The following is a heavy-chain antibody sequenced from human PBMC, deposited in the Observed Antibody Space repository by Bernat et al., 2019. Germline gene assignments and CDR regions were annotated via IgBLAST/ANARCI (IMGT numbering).Heavy chain of an antibody. CDR1: GFSFSDYE. CDR2: ISSTANTI. CDR3: ARGATWYSRTSNFDY. J-gene: IGHJ4*02. Sequence: EVQLLESGGGLVQPGGSLRLSCAASGFSFSDYEMNWVRQAPGKGLEWVSYISSTANTIYYADSVKGRLTISRDNTKKSLYLQMNNLRAEDTADYYCARGATWYSRTSNFDYWGQGTLVTVSS. D-gene: IGHD6-13*01. V-gene: IGHV3-48*03.